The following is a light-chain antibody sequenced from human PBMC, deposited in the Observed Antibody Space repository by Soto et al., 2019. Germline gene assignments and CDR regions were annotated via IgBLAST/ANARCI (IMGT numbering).Light chain of an antibody. CDR1: ESVSIK. CDR3: QQYNKWPLT. Sequence: EIVLTQSPGTLSVSPGERATLSCRASESVSIKLDWYQQKPGQPPRLLIYDASARATGLPARFSGSGSGSDFTLTISSLQSEDFAVYYCQQYNKWPLTFGGGTTVEI. CDR2: DAS. V-gene: IGKV3-15*01. J-gene: IGKJ4*01.